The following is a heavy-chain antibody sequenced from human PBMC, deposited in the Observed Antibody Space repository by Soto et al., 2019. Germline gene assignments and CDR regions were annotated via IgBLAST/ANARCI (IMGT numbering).Heavy chain of an antibody. CDR1: GFIFSPYP. V-gene: IGHV3-64*01. D-gene: IGHD4-17*01. CDR3: ARGDDYVPFDY. J-gene: IGHJ4*02. CDR2: IRTNENT. Sequence: EVQLVESGGGLVQPGGSLRLSCAASGFIFSPYPMHWVRQAPGKGLEYVSAIRTNENTYYANSVKGRFTISRDNSKNTLYLQMGSLRAEDMAIYYCARGDDYVPFDYWGQGTVVTVSS.